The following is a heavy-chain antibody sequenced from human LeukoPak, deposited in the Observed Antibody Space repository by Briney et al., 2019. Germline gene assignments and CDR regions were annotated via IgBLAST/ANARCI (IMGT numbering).Heavy chain of an antibody. CDR1: GYTFTGYY. V-gene: IGHV1-18*04. CDR3: ARDHSYGGKELAY. D-gene: IGHD4-23*01. J-gene: IGHJ4*02. CDR2: ISAYNGNT. Sequence: ASVKVSCKASGYTFTGYYMHWVRQAPGQSLEWMGWISAYNGNTNYAQKFQDRVTMTTDTSTSTAYMELRSLRSDDTAVYYCARDHSYGGKELAYWGQGTLVTVSS.